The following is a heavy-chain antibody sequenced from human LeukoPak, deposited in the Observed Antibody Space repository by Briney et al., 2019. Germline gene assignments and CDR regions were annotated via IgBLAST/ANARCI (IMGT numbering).Heavy chain of an antibody. D-gene: IGHD1-14*01. CDR1: GFTFSSYA. CDR3: ATLFARPDNGRWFDP. V-gene: IGHV3-23*01. Sequence: GGSLRLSRAASGFTFSSYAMSWVRQAPGKGLEWVLAISGSGGSTYYADSVKGRFTISRDNSKNTLYLQMNSLRAEDTAVYYCATLFARPDNGRWFDPWGQGTLVTVSS. J-gene: IGHJ5*02. CDR2: ISGSGGST.